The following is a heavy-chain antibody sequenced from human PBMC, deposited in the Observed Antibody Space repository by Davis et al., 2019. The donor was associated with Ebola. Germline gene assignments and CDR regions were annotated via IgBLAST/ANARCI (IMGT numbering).Heavy chain of an antibody. CDR3: ARVLRFWDQSFDY. CDR2: IIPIFGTA. J-gene: IGHJ4*02. D-gene: IGHD3-3*01. V-gene: IGHV1-69*13. CDR1: GGTFSSYA. Sequence: SVKVSCKASGGTFSSYAISWVRQAPGQGLEWMGGIIPIFGTANYAQKFQGRVTITADESTSTAYMELSSLRSEDTAVYYCARVLRFWDQSFDYWGQGTLVTVSS.